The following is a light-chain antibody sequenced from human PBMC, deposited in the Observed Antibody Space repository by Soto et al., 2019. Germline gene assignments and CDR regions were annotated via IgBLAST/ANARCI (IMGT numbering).Light chain of an antibody. Sequence: EIVMTQSPATLSVSPGERATLSCRASRRVSSNLAWYQQKPGQAPRLLIYGASTRATGIPARFSGSGSGTEFTLTISSLQSEDFAVYYCQQYNNWPFTFGAGTKVDIK. J-gene: IGKJ3*01. CDR2: GAS. V-gene: IGKV3-15*01. CDR1: RRVSSN. CDR3: QQYNNWPFT.